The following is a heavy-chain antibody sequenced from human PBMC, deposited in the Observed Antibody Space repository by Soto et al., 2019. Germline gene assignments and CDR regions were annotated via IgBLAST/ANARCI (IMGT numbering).Heavy chain of an antibody. CDR1: GFTFSSYW. D-gene: IGHD1-26*01. Sequence: GGSLRLSCAASGFTFSSYWMHWVRQAPGKGLVWVSRINSDGSSTSYADSVKGRFTISRDNAKNTLYLQMNSLRAEDTAVYYCVRWVQAKGATEPDYWGQGTLVTVSS. V-gene: IGHV3-74*01. CDR3: VRWVQAKGATEPDY. CDR2: INSDGSST. J-gene: IGHJ4*02.